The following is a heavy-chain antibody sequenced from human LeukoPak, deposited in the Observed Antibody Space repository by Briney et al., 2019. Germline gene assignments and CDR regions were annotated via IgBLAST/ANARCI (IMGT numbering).Heavy chain of an antibody. CDR1: GGSISSGGYY. CDR3: ASNGEMATTSYYYYYGMDV. V-gene: IGHV4-31*03. J-gene: IGHJ6*02. D-gene: IGHD5-24*01. CDR2: IYYSGST. Sequence: PSETLSLTCTVSGGSISSGGYYWSWIRQHPGKGLEWIGYIYYSGSTYYNPSLKSRVTISVDTSKNQFSLKPSSVTAADTAVYYCASNGEMATTSYYYYYGMDVWGQGTTVTVSS.